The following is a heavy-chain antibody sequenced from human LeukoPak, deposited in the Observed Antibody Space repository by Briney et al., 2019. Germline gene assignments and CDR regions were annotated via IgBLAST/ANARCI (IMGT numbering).Heavy chain of an antibody. CDR1: GYTFTSYY. V-gene: IGHV1-46*01. Sequence: ASVTVSCKASGYTFTSYYMHWVRQAPGQGLEWMGIINPSGGSTSYAQKSQGRVTMTRDTSTSTVYMELSSLRSEDTAVYYCARCGSGGSCYRYYFDYWGQGTLVTVSS. D-gene: IGHD2-15*01. CDR3: ARCGSGGSCYRYYFDY. J-gene: IGHJ4*02. CDR2: INPSGGST.